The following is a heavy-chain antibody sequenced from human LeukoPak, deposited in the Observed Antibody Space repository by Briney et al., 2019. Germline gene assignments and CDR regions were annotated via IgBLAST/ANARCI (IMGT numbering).Heavy chain of an antibody. Sequence: PGGSLRLSCAASGFTFSSYSMNWVRQAPGKGLEWVSSISSSSSYIYYADSVKGRFTISRDNAKNSLYLQMNSLRAEDTAVYYCARDSRDYGDFPNWFDPWGQGTLVTVSS. J-gene: IGHJ5*02. V-gene: IGHV3-21*01. D-gene: IGHD4-17*01. CDR1: GFTFSSYS. CDR3: ARDSRDYGDFPNWFDP. CDR2: ISSSSSYI.